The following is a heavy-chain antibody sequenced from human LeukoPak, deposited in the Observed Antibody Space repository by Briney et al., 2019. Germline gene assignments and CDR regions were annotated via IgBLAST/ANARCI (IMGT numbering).Heavy chain of an antibody. CDR1: GGSISSYY. J-gene: IGHJ5*02. D-gene: IGHD2-8*02. CDR3: ARAMDKGTGNWFDP. Sequence: SETLSLTCTVSGGSISSYYWSWIRQPPGKGLEWIGHIYYSGSTNYNPSLKSRVTISVDTSKNQFSLKLSSVTAADTAVYYCARAMDKGTGNWFDPWGQGTLVTVSS. CDR2: IYYSGST. V-gene: IGHV4-59*01.